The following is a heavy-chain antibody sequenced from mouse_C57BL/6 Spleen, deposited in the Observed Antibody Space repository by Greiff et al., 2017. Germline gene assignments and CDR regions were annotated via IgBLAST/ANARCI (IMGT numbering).Heavy chain of an antibody. D-gene: IGHD2-2*01. V-gene: IGHV1-64*01. CDR1: GYTFTSYW. CDR2: IHPNSGST. Sequence: VQLQQPGAELVKPGASVKLSCKASGYTFTSYWMHWVKQRPGQGLEWIGMIHPNSGSTNYNEKFKSKATLTVDKSSSTAYMQLSSLTSEDSAVYYCARRNFPNGYDEGYWGQGTTLTVSS. J-gene: IGHJ2*01. CDR3: ARRNFPNGYDEGY.